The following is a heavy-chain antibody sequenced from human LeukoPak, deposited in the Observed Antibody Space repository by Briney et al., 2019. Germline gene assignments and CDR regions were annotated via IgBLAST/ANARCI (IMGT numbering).Heavy chain of an antibody. D-gene: IGHD4-17*01. CDR1: GGSISHYY. V-gene: IGHV4-59*01. J-gene: IGHJ6*02. CDR3: AREDPQTTVPEGMDV. CDR2: IYYSGTT. Sequence: PSETLSLTCTVSGGSISHYYWSWIRQSPGKGLEWIGYIYYSGTTNYNPSLKSRVTISVDTSRNQFSLQLRSVTAADAAVYYCAREDPQTTVPEGMDVWGQGTTVIVSS.